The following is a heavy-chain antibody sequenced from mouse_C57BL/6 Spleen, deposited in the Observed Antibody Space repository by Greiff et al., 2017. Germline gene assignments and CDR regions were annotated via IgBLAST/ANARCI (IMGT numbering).Heavy chain of an antibody. CDR2: ISNLAYSI. CDR3: ARQVYYGSSPYAMDY. CDR1: GFTFSDYG. Sequence: EVQGVESGGGLVQPGGSLKLSCAASGFTFSDYGMAWVRQAPRKGPEWVAFISNLAYSIYYADTVTGRFTISRENAKNTLYLEMSSLRSEDTAMYYCARQVYYGSSPYAMDYWGQGTSVTVSS. D-gene: IGHD1-1*01. V-gene: IGHV5-15*01. J-gene: IGHJ4*01.